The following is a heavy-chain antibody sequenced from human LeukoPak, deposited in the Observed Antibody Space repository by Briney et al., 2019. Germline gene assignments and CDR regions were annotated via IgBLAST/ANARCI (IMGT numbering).Heavy chain of an antibody. Sequence: SETLSLTCTASGGSISSYYWSWIRQPPGKGLEWIGYVYYRGTTNYSPSLKSRVTMSVDTSKNQFSLKLSSVTAADTAVYYCASEGSGSYYNYFDYWGQGTLVTVSS. CDR1: GGSISSYY. V-gene: IGHV4-59*01. J-gene: IGHJ4*02. CDR3: ASEGSGSYYNYFDY. D-gene: IGHD3-22*01. CDR2: VYYRGTT.